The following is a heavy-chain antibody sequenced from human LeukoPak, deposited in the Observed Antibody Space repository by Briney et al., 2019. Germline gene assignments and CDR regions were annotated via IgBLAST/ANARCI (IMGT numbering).Heavy chain of an antibody. Sequence: GGSLRLSCAASGFTFSSYAMSWVRQAPGKGLEWVSAISGSGGSTYYADSVKGRFTISRDNSKNTLYLQMNSLTAEDTAVYYCARVGGEYVVSDYWGQGTLVAVSS. J-gene: IGHJ4*02. CDR2: ISGSGGST. V-gene: IGHV3-23*01. D-gene: IGHD3-16*01. CDR3: ARVGGEYVVSDY. CDR1: GFTFSSYA.